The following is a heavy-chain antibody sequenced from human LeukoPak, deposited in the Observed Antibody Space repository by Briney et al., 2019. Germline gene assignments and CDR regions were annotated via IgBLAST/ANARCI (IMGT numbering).Heavy chain of an antibody. CDR3: ARDLGSSTSPDHPAEEAHDAFDI. J-gene: IGHJ3*02. Sequence: PGRSLRLSCAASGFTLSNYGMHWVRQAPGKGLEWVAAIWYDGSNKLYGDSVKGRLTISRDNSKNSLYLQMNSLRAEDTALYYCARDLGSSTSPDHPAEEAHDAFDIWGQGTMVTVSS. V-gene: IGHV3-33*01. CDR1: GFTLSNYG. CDR2: IWYDGSNK. D-gene: IGHD2-2*01.